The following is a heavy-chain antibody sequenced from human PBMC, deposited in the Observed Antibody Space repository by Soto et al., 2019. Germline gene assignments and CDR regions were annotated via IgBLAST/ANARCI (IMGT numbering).Heavy chain of an antibody. CDR2: INSDGSST. CDR1: GFTFSSYW. J-gene: IGHJ5*02. Sequence: PGGSLRLSCAASGFTFSSYWMHWVRQAPGKGLVWVSRINSDGSSTSYADSVKGRFTISRDNAKNTLYLQMNSLRAEDTAVYYCARELDYGDYEGWFDPWGQGTLVTVSS. CDR3: ARELDYGDYEGWFDP. V-gene: IGHV3-74*01. D-gene: IGHD4-17*01.